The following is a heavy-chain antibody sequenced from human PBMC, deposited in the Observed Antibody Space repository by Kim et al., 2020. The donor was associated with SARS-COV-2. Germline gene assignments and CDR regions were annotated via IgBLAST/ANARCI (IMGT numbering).Heavy chain of an antibody. CDR2: ISSSSSTI. V-gene: IGHV3-48*02. Sequence: GGSLRLSCAASGFTFSSYSMNWVRQAPGKGLEWVSYISSSSSTIYYADSVKGRFTISRDNAKNSLYLQMNSLRDEDTAVYYCARDGLGSGSYFTPFFCGWYFDLWGRGTLVTVSS. CDR3: ARDGLGSGSYFTPFFCGWYFDL. J-gene: IGHJ2*01. D-gene: IGHD3-10*01. CDR1: GFTFSSYS.